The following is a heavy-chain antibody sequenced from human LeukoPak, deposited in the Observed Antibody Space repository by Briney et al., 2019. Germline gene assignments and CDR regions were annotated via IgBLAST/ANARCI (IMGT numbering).Heavy chain of an antibody. CDR3: AKNIDGSGSYYYYYYMDV. V-gene: IGHV3-53*01. Sequence: GGSLRLSCAASGFIVSANYMSWVRQAPGKGLEWVSVFYSGGHTYHRDGTTYYADSVKGRFTISRDNSKNTLYLQMNSLRAEDTAVYYCAKNIDGSGSYYYYYYMDVWGKGTTVTVSS. D-gene: IGHD3-10*01. CDR2: FYSGGHTYHRDGTT. CDR1: GFIVSANY. J-gene: IGHJ6*03.